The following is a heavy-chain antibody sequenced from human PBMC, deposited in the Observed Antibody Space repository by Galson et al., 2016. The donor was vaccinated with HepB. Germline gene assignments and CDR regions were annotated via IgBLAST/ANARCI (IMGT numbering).Heavy chain of an antibody. J-gene: IGHJ4*02. CDR3: ASSYCTGGSCYFDD. CDR1: GFPVTDNY. D-gene: IGHD2-15*01. CDR2: IYSGGTT. V-gene: IGHV3-53*01. Sequence: SLRLSCAVSGFPVTDNYMSWVRQAPGKGLEWLSVIYSGGTTNYADSLKGRFTISRDNSKNTVHLHISSLRVEDTAVYYCASSYCTGGSCYFDDWGQGTLLTVSS.